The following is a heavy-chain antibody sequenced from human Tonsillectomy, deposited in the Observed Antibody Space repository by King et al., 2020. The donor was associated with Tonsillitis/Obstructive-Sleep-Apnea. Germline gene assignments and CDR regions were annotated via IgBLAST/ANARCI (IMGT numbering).Heavy chain of an antibody. V-gene: IGHV4-59*01. D-gene: IGHD1-26*01. Sequence: VQLQESGPGLVKPSETLSLTCAVSGGSISSYYWGWIRQPPGRGLEWIGYMYYSGSTNYNPSLKGRVTISIDTSKSQFSLRLSSVTAGDTAGDYCSRVVGYYYYMDVWGKGTTVTVSS. CDR3: SRVVGYYYYMDV. CDR2: MYYSGST. J-gene: IGHJ6*03. CDR1: GGSISSYY.